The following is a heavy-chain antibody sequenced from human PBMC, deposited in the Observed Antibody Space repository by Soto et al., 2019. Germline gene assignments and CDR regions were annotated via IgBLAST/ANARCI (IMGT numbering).Heavy chain of an antibody. V-gene: IGHV1-69*13. CDR2: IIPIFGTA. Sequence: ASVKVSCKASGGTFSSYAISWVRQAPGQGLEWMGGIIPIFGTANYAQKFQGRVTITADESTSTAYMELSSLRSEDTAVYYCARGGYSYGYVGPSGTDTSYYYYYGMDVWGQGTTVTVSS. CDR1: GGTFSSYA. CDR3: ARGGYSYGYVGPSGTDTSYYYYYGMDV. D-gene: IGHD5-18*01. J-gene: IGHJ6*02.